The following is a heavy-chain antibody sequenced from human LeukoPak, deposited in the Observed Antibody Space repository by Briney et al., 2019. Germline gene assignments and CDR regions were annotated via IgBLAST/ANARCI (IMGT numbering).Heavy chain of an antibody. Sequence: ASETLSLTCTVSGYSINSGYYWVWIRQPPGKGLEWIGSIYRSGSTNYNPSLKSRVTISVDTSKNQFSLKLSSVTAADTAVYYCARADYGSDGAFDIWGQGTMVTVSS. CDR1: GYSINSGYY. V-gene: IGHV4-38-2*02. CDR3: ARADYGSDGAFDI. J-gene: IGHJ3*02. D-gene: IGHD3-10*01. CDR2: IYRSGST.